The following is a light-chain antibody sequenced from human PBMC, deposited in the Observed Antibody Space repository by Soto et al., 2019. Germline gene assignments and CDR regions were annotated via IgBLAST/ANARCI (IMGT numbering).Light chain of an antibody. CDR3: QPYYSTPPMYT. J-gene: IGKJ2*01. CDR1: QSVLYSSNNKNY. CDR2: WAP. V-gene: IGKV4-1*01. Sequence: DIVMTQSPDSLAVSLGERATINCKSSQSVLYSSNNKNYLAWYQQKPGQPPKLIIYWAPTRESGVPDRFSGSGSGTEFPLSISSLQAEDVAVYTCQPYYSTPPMYTFGQGTKLEIK.